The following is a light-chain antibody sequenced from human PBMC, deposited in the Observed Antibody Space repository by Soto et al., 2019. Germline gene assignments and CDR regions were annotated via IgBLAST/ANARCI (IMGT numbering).Light chain of an antibody. CDR2: GAS. J-gene: IGKJ3*01. CDR3: QHYDNSPPRFT. Sequence: EIVLKQSPGTLSLSPGERATLSCRASQSVSTTYLAGYQQKPGQAPRLLIYGASSSATGVPDRFSGSGSGTDFTLTISRLEPEDFAVYSCQHYDNSPPRFTFGPGTRVDIK. V-gene: IGKV3-20*01. CDR1: QSVSTTY.